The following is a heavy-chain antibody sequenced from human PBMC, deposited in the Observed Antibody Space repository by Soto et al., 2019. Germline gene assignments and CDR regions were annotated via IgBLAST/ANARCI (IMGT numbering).Heavy chain of an antibody. CDR2: ISSSGNTI. Sequence: GGSLRLSCAASGFSFSAYEMNWVRQAPGKGLEWVSYISSSGNTIYYADSVKGRFTISRDNAKNSLFLQMNSLRVEDTAFYYCARSPFLECNWAQGTLVTVSS. CDR1: GFSFSAYE. CDR3: ARSPFLECN. D-gene: IGHD3-3*02. V-gene: IGHV3-48*03. J-gene: IGHJ4*02.